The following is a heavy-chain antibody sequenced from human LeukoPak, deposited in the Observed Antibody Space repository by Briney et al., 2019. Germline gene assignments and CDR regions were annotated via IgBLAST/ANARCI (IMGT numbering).Heavy chain of an antibody. V-gene: IGHV4-39*01. D-gene: IGHD3-10*01. CDR3: ASYMVRGPYHFDY. CDR2: IYYSGTT. CDR1: GDSISSSDYY. Sequence: SEALSLTCTVSGDSISSSDYYWAWIRQPPGKGLEWLGSIYYSGTTYYKPSLKSRVTISVDTSKNQFSLKLSSVTAADTAVYYCASYMVRGPYHFDYWGQGTLVSVSS. J-gene: IGHJ4*02.